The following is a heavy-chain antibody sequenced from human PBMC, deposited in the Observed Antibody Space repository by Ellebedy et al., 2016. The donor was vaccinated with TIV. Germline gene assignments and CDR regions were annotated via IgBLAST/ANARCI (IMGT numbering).Heavy chain of an antibody. CDR2: ISSNGGST. D-gene: IGHD1-26*01. V-gene: IGHV3-64*01. Sequence: PGGSLRLSCAASGFTFSSYAMHWVRQAPGKGLEYVSAISSNGGSTYYANSVKGRFTISRDNSKNTLYLQMGSLRAEDMAVYYCARDSLINSGSYPLWGMDVWGQGTTVTVSS. CDR3: ARDSLINSGSYPLWGMDV. J-gene: IGHJ6*02. CDR1: GFTFSSYA.